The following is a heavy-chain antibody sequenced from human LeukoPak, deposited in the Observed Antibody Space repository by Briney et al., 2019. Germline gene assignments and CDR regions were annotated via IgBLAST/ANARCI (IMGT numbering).Heavy chain of an antibody. CDR1: GYSFTSHS. CDR2: INMNTGSP. CDR3: ARDRAIVHFDY. J-gene: IGHJ4*02. Sequence: ASVKVSCKASGYSFTSHSINWVRQAPGQGLEWMGWINMNTGSPTYAQGFAGRFVFSLGTSASTAYLQISSLKSEDTAVYYCARDRAIVHFDYWGQGTLVTVSS. V-gene: IGHV7-4-1*02. D-gene: IGHD3-16*02.